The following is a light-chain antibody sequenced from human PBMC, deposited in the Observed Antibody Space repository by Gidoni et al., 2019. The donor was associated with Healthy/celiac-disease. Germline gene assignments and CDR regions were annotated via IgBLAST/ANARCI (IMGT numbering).Light chain of an antibody. Sequence: EMALTQSPGTLSLCPGERATLSCRARPSVSSSYLAGYQQKPGQAPRLLIYGASRRATGIPARFSGSGSGTAFTLTISSLEPEDFAVYYCQQYGSSLPWTFGQGTKVEIK. V-gene: IGKV3-20*01. CDR3: QQYGSSLPWT. CDR2: GAS. J-gene: IGKJ1*01. CDR1: PSVSSSY.